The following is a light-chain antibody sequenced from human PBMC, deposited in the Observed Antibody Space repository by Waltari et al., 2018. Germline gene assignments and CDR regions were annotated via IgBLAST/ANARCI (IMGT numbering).Light chain of an antibody. CDR2: AAS. J-gene: IGKJ1*01. V-gene: IGKV1-6*01. CDR3: LQDYNYPRT. Sequence: AIQMTQSPSSLSASVGDRVTITCRASQGIRNAFGWYQQKPGKTPKFLIYAASSLQTGVPSRFIGSGSGTDFTLTISSLQPEDFATYYCLQDYNYPRTFGQGTKVDIK. CDR1: QGIRNA.